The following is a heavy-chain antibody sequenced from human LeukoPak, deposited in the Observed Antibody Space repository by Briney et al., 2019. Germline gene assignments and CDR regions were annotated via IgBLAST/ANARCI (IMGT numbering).Heavy chain of an antibody. J-gene: IGHJ4*02. Sequence: SETLSLTCTVSGGSISSYYWSWIRQPAGKGLEWSGRINTSGSTNYNPSLKSRVTMSVDTSKNQFSLKLSSVTAADTAVYYCATLVGSSWYHEVLLGRDYWGQGTLVTVSS. D-gene: IGHD6-13*01. CDR3: ATLVGSSWYHEVLLGRDY. CDR2: INTSGST. CDR1: GGSISSYY. V-gene: IGHV4-4*07.